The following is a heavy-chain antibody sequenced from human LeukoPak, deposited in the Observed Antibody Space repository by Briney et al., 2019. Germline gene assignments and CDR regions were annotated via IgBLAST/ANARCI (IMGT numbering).Heavy chain of an antibody. J-gene: IGHJ3*02. Sequence: GGSLRLSCAVSGFAFSSYAIHWVRQAPGKGLEWVAVISYDGSNKYYADSVKGRFTISRDNSKHTLYVQMNSLRAEDTAVYYCARDHLPYDSSGYVAFDIWGQGTMVTVSS. V-gene: IGHV3-30-3*01. CDR2: ISYDGSNK. CDR3: ARDHLPYDSSGYVAFDI. D-gene: IGHD3-22*01. CDR1: GFAFSSYA.